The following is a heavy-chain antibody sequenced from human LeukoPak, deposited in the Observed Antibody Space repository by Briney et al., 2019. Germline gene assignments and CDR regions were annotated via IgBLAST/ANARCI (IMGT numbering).Heavy chain of an antibody. CDR3: ARHNVISSSWYRTSWFDP. Sequence: PSETLSLTCTVSGGSLSSSSYYWGWIRQPPGKGLEWIGSIYYSGSTYYDPSLKSRVTISVDTPKNQFSLKLSSVTAADTAVYYCARHNVISSSWYRTSWFDPWGQGTLVTVSS. CDR2: IYYSGST. CDR1: GGSLSSSSYY. D-gene: IGHD6-13*01. V-gene: IGHV4-39*01. J-gene: IGHJ5*02.